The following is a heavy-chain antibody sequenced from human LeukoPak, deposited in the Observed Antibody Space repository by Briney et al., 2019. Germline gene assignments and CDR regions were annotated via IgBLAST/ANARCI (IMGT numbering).Heavy chain of an antibody. Sequence: ASVKVSCNASGGTFSSYAISWVRLAPGQGLEWMGGFDPEDGETIYAQKFQGRVTMTEDTSTDTACMELSSLRSEDTAVYYCATNRAAGTFYYYYGMDVWGQGTTVTVSS. D-gene: IGHD6-13*01. CDR1: GGTFSSYA. J-gene: IGHJ6*02. CDR3: ATNRAAGTFYYYYGMDV. CDR2: FDPEDGET. V-gene: IGHV1-24*01.